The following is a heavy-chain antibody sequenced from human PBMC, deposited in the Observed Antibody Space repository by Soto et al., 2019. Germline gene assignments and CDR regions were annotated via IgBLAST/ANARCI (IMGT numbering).Heavy chain of an antibody. V-gene: IGHV1-18*01. CDR1: GYTFSSYA. CDR3: ARGTGGNWAAFDI. J-gene: IGHJ3*02. CDR2: ISAYNDNT. Sequence: ASVKVSCKPSGYTFSSYAISWVRQAPGQGLEWMGWISAYNDNTNYVQKLQGRVTMTTDTSTSTAYMELRSLRSDDTVVYYCARGTGGNWAAFDIWGQGTMVTVSS. D-gene: IGHD2-15*01.